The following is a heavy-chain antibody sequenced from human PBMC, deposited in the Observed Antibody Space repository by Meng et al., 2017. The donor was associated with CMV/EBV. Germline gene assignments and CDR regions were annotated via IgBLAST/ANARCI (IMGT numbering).Heavy chain of an antibody. CDR2: IIPIFGTA. D-gene: IGHD2-2*01. V-gene: IGHV1-69*05. CDR1: GGTFSSYA. Sequence: SVKVSCKASGGTFSSYAISWVRQAPGQGLEWMGGIIPIFGTANYAQKFQGRVTITTDESTSTAYMELSSLRSEDTAVYYCASGPERWYQPRRNWFNPWGQGTLVTVSS. J-gene: IGHJ5*02. CDR3: ASGPERWYQPRRNWFNP.